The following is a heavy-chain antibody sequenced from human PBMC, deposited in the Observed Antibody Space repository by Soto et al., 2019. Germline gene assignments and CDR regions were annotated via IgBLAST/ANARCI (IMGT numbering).Heavy chain of an antibody. CDR1: GFTLSSYW. Sequence: EVQLVESGGGLVQPGGSLRLSCAASGFTLSSYWMHWVRQAPGKGLVWVSRINSDGSSTSYADSVKGRFTISRDNAKNTLERQMKSLRAEDTAVYSCTSGPLMYCSSTSCCATLFDCWGPGTLVTVSS. CDR3: TSGPLMYCSSTSCCATLFDC. V-gene: IGHV3-74*01. CDR2: INSDGSST. D-gene: IGHD2-2*01. J-gene: IGHJ4*02.